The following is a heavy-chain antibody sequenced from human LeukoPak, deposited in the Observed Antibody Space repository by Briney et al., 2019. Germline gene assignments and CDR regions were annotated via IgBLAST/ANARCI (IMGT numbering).Heavy chain of an antibody. CDR3: ARAGQGYCTSASCYLSLDY. V-gene: IGHV4-4*02. CDR2: IYHSGST. D-gene: IGHD2-2*01. Sequence: SETLSLTCTVSGGSISSSNWWSWVRQPPGKGLEWIGQIYHSGSTNYNPSLKSRVAISVDKSKNQFSLNLNSVTAADTAVYYCARAGQGYCTSASCYLSLDYWGQGTLVTVSS. CDR1: GGSISSSNW. J-gene: IGHJ4*02.